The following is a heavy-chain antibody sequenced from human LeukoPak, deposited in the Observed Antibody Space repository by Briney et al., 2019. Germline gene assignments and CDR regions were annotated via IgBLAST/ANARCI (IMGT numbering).Heavy chain of an antibody. J-gene: IGHJ4*02. CDR1: GFTFSSYW. CDR2: INSDWSST. V-gene: IGHV3-74*01. Sequence: GGSLRLSCAASGFTFSSYWMHWVRQAPGKGLVWVSRINSDWSSTSYADSVKGRFTTSRDNAKNTLYLQMNSLRAEDTAVYFCTRLSEMLRGPQVIYYFDYWGQGTLVTVSA. D-gene: IGHD3-10*01. CDR3: TRLSEMLRGPQVIYYFDY.